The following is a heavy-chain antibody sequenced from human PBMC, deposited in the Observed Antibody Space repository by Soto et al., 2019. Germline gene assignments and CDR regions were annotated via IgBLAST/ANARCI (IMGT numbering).Heavy chain of an antibody. J-gene: IGHJ4*02. V-gene: IGHV3-30-3*01. CDR3: ARPIAYCGGDCYSRVVY. Sequence: PGGSLRLSCAASGFTFSSYAMHWVRQAPGKGLEWVAVISYDGSNKYYADSVKGRFTISRDNSKNTLYLQMNSLRAEDTAVYYCARPIAYCGGDCYSRVVYWGQGTLVTVSS. D-gene: IGHD2-21*02. CDR1: GFTFSSYA. CDR2: ISYDGSNK.